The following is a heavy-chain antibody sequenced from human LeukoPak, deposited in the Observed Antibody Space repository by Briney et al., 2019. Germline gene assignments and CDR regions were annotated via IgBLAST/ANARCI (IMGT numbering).Heavy chain of an antibody. J-gene: IGHJ4*02. CDR1: GFRFSSYA. Sequence: GGSLRLSCGASGFRFSSYAMSWVRQAPGKGREWVSSISGSGGSTYYTDSVKGRFAISRDNSKSTLYLQMNSLGTDDTALYYCVKGGQNYDFWRFDYWGQGTLVTASS. D-gene: IGHD3-3*01. V-gene: IGHV3-23*01. CDR3: VKGGQNYDFWRFDY. CDR2: ISGSGGST.